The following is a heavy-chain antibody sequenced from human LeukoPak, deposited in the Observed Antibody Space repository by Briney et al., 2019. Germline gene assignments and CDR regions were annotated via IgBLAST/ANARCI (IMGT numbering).Heavy chain of an antibody. Sequence: SVKVSCKASGGTFSSYGISWVRQAPGQGLEWRGRIIPILGIANYAQKFQGRVTITADKSTSTAYMELSSLRSEDAAVYYCARAYSSSSDYYYYGMDVWGQGTTVTVSS. CDR3: ARAYSSSSDYYYYGMDV. CDR1: GGTFSSYG. J-gene: IGHJ6*02. D-gene: IGHD6-6*01. CDR2: IIPILGIA. V-gene: IGHV1-69*04.